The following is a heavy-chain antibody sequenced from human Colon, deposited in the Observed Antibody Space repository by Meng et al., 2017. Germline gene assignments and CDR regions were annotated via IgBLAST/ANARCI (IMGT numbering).Heavy chain of an antibody. J-gene: IGHJ4*02. CDR1: GGSVSRSGYQ. Sequence: QVQLQESGPGLVRPSATLSLICTVSGGSVSRSGYQWGWIRQPPGKGLEWIXYASTNYNPSLKSRVTISLDTSRNQFSLSLSSVTAADTAVYYCARDHMGSLDYWGQGILVTVSS. V-gene: IGHV4-61*08. CDR3: ARDHMGSLDY. D-gene: IGHD1-26*01. CDR2: AST.